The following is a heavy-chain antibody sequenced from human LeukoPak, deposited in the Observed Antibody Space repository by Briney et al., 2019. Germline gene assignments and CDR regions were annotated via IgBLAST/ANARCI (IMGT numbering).Heavy chain of an antibody. D-gene: IGHD2-15*01. J-gene: IGHJ4*02. Sequence: SETLSLTCTVSGDSVSGHYWSWIRQAPGKGLECIVYIQVNGDTNYNPSLKDRGTLSLDTSKNQFSLRLRSVTAADTAVYYCARTARYFDSWGPGTLVTVSS. V-gene: IGHV4-4*09. CDR2: IQVNGDT. CDR1: GDSVSGHY. CDR3: ARTARYFDS.